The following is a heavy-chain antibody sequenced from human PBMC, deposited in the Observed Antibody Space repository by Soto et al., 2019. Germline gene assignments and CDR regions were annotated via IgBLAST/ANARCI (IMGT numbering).Heavy chain of an antibody. Sequence: QVQLVQSGAEVKKPGASVKVSCKASGYTFTSYAMHWVRQAPGQRLEWMGWINAGNGNTKYSQKFQGRVTITRDTAASTAYMELSSLRTEDTAVYYCARVHYDLWSGYYPTFDPWCQGTLVTVSS. V-gene: IGHV1-3*01. CDR1: GYTFTSYA. J-gene: IGHJ5*02. CDR3: ARVHYDLWSGYYPTFDP. D-gene: IGHD3-3*01. CDR2: INAGNGNT.